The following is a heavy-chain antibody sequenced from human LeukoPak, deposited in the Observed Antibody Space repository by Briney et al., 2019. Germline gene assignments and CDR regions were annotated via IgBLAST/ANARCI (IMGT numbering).Heavy chain of an antibody. CDR1: GGSISSYY. CDR3: ARGWIPRITMVRGVRGSYGMDV. J-gene: IGHJ6*02. V-gene: IGHV4-34*01. Sequence: SETLSLTCTVSGGSISSYYWSWIRQPPGKGLEWIGEINHSGSTNYNPSLKSRVTISVDTSKNQFSLKLSSVTAADTAVYYCARGWIPRITMVRGVRGSYGMDVWGQGTTVTVSS. CDR2: INHSGST. D-gene: IGHD3-10*01.